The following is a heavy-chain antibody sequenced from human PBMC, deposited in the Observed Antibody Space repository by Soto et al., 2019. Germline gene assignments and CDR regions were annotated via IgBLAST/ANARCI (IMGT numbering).Heavy chain of an antibody. D-gene: IGHD2-15*01. CDR2: SIPIFGTA. V-gene: IGHV1-69*01. CDR3: AREQGGYCSGGSCYSGGDWFDP. Sequence: QVQLVQSGAEVKKPGSSVKVSCKASGGTFSSYAISWVRQAPGQGLEWMGGSIPIFGTANYAQKFQGRVTITADESTSTAYMELSSLRSEDTAVYYCAREQGGYCSGGSCYSGGDWFDPWGQGTLVTVSS. CDR1: GGTFSSYA. J-gene: IGHJ5*02.